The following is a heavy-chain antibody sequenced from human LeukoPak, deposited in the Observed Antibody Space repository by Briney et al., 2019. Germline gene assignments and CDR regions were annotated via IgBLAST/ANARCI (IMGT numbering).Heavy chain of an antibody. D-gene: IGHD6-13*01. CDR2: IDPSDSYT. CDR3: ARSGYSSSWPHPSMWFDP. Sequence: GESLRISCKGSGYSFTSYWISWVRQMPGKGLEWMGRIDPSDSYTNYSPSFQGHVTISAVKSISTAYLQWSSLKASDTAMYYCARSGYSSSWPHPSMWFDPWGQGTLVTVSS. V-gene: IGHV5-10-1*01. J-gene: IGHJ5*02. CDR1: GYSFTSYW.